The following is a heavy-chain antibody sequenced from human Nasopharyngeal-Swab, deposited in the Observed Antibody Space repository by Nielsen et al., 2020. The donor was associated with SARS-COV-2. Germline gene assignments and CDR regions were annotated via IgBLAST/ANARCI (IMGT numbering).Heavy chain of an antibody. V-gene: IGHV3-7*03. Sequence: GESLKISCAASGFTFSSHWMSWVRQDPGKGLEWVANINEDGSEKYYVDSVKGRFTISRDNAKNSLYLQMNSLRAEDTAIYFCARAVAGATDYWGQGTLVTVSS. CDR3: ARAVAGATDY. D-gene: IGHD1-26*01. CDR1: GFTFSSHW. CDR2: INEDGSEK. J-gene: IGHJ4*02.